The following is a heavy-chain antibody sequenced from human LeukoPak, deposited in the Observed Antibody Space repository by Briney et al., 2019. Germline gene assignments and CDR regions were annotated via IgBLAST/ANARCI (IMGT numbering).Heavy chain of an antibody. CDR3: ARRGP. V-gene: IGHV3-48*01. J-gene: IGHJ5*02. CDR2: ISSSSNNI. Sequence: PGGSLRLSCAASGFTFSSYSMNWVRQATGKGLEWVSYISSSSNNIYYADSVKGRFTISRDDAKNSLYLQMNSLRAEDTAVYYCARRGPWGQGTLVTVSS. CDR1: GFTFSSYS.